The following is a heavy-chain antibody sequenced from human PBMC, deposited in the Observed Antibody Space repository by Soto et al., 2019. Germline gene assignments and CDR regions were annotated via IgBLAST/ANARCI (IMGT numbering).Heavy chain of an antibody. CDR2: IYRGGTI. J-gene: IGHJ2*01. D-gene: IGHD2-15*01. CDR1: GFSVSDNY. Sequence: EVRLVESGGGLIQPGGSLTVSCAASGFSVSDNYMSWVRQPPGKGLEWVSVIYRGGTIFYADSVKGRFIISRDSSKNTRYLQMTTLRGEDTATYYCARVSCSGGGCYPDWYFDLWGRGTLVTVSS. V-gene: IGHV3-53*01. CDR3: ARVSCSGGGCYPDWYFDL.